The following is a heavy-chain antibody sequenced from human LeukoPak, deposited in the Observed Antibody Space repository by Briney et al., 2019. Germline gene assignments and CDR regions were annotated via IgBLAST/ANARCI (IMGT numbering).Heavy chain of an antibody. Sequence: SETLSLTCTVSGGSISSYYWSWIRQPPGKGLEWIGNIYYSGSTNYNPSLKSRVTISVDTSKNQFSLSLSSVTAADTVVYFCASSYGSGSYLFYWGQGTLVTVSS. CDR3: ASSYGSGSYLFY. J-gene: IGHJ4*02. CDR1: GGSISSYY. CDR2: IYYSGST. V-gene: IGHV4-59*08. D-gene: IGHD3-10*01.